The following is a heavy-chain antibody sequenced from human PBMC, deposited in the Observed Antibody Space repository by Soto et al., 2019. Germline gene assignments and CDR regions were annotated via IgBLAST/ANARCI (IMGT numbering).Heavy chain of an antibody. Sequence: PGGSLRLSCAASGFTFSSYAMSWVRQAPGKGLEWVSAISGSGGSTYYADSVRGRFTISRDNSKNTLYLQMNSLRAEDTAVYYCAKQYDFWSGYYHYWGQGTLVTVSS. CDR1: GFTFSSYA. D-gene: IGHD3-3*01. CDR2: ISGSGGST. V-gene: IGHV3-23*01. J-gene: IGHJ4*02. CDR3: AKQYDFWSGYYHY.